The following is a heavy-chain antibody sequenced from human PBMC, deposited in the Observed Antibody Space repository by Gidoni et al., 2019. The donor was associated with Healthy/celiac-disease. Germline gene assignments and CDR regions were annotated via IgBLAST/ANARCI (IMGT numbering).Heavy chain of an antibody. Sequence: VQLVQSGAEVKKPGSSVKFSCTASGGTFRSYAISWVRQAPGQGLEWMGRIIPILGIANYAQKFQGRVTITADKSTSTAYMELSSLRSEDTAVDYCARGGSSWYVAHHATFDYWGQGTLVTVSS. CDR3: ARGGSSWYVAHHATFDY. CDR2: IIPILGIA. J-gene: IGHJ4*02. V-gene: IGHV1-69*04. D-gene: IGHD6-13*01. CDR1: GGTFRSYA.